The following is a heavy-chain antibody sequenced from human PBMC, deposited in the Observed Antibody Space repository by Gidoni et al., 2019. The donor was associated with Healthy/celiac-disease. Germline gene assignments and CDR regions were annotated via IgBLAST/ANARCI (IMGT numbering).Heavy chain of an antibody. CDR1: GGSISSSSYY. CDR3: ARPRGYSYGGNWFDP. Sequence: QLQLQESGPGLVKPSETLSLTCTVSGGSISSSSYYWGWIRQPPGKGLEWIGSIYYSGSTYYNPSLKSRVTISVDTSKNQFSLKLSSVTAADTAVYYCARPRGYSYGGNWFDPWGQGTLVTVSS. D-gene: IGHD5-18*01. CDR2: IYYSGST. V-gene: IGHV4-39*01. J-gene: IGHJ5*02.